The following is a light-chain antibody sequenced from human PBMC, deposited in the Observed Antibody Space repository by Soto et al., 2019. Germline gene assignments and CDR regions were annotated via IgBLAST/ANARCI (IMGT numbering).Light chain of an antibody. CDR2: DAS. CDR3: QQRSSWPT. V-gene: IGKV3-11*01. Sequence: VLTQSPATLSLSPGERATLSCRARQSVSSQLAWYQQKPGQSPRLFIYDASKRATGVPGRFSGSGSGTDFTLTISSLEPDDVAVYYCQQRSSWPTFGQGTRVEIK. J-gene: IGKJ1*01. CDR1: QSVSSQ.